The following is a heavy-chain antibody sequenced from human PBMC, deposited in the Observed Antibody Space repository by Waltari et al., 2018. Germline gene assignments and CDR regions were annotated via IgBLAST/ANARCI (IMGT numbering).Heavy chain of an antibody. V-gene: IGHV3-48*01. J-gene: IGHJ6*02. CDR3: AGGTYGSGSPPSGYGMDV. CDR1: GFTFSCYC. CDR2: ISSSSSTI. Sequence: VQLVESGGGVVQPGGSLRLSCAASGFTFSCYCMYWVRRAPGEGLEGVSYISSSSSTIYYAYSVKGRFTISRDNAKNSLYLQMNSLRAEDTAVYYCAGGTYGSGSPPSGYGMDVWGQGTTVTVSS. D-gene: IGHD3-10*01.